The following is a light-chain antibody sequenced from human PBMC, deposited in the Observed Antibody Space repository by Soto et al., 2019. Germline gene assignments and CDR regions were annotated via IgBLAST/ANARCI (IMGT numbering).Light chain of an antibody. J-gene: IGKJ4*01. Sequence: EIGLTQSPGTLSLSPGEGATLSCRASQSVGNSYVAWYQQKPGQAPRLLIAGTSSRAPGVPDRFSGSGSGTDFSLTISRLEPEDSAVYYCQQWRSSPLTFGAGTKIEI. CDR3: QQWRSSPLT. CDR1: QSVGNSY. V-gene: IGKV3-20*01. CDR2: GTS.